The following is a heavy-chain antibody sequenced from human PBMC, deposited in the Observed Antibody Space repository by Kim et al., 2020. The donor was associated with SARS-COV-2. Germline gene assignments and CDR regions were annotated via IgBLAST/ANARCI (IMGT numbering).Heavy chain of an antibody. CDR2: ISGSGGST. CDR1: GFTFSSYA. D-gene: IGHD6-13*01. Sequence: GGSLRLSCAASGFTFSSYAMSWVRQAPGKGLEWVSAISGSGGSTYYADSVKGRFTISRDNSKNTLYLQMNSLRAEDTAVYYCANLYSSSWYFDIYYYYGMDVWGQGTTVTVSS. CDR3: ANLYSSSWYFDIYYYYGMDV. J-gene: IGHJ6*02. V-gene: IGHV3-23*01.